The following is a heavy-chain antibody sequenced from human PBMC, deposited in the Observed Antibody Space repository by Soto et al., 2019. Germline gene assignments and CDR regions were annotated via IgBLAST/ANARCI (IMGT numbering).Heavy chain of an antibody. V-gene: IGHV3-9*01. CDR1: GFTFDDYA. J-gene: IGHJ6*02. Sequence: EVQLVESGGGLVQPGRSLRLSCAASGFTFDDYAMHWVRQAPGKGLEWVSGISWNSGSIGHADSVKGRFTISRDNAKNSLYLQMNSLRAEDTALYYCANSPLWFGELYYGMDVWGQGTTVTVSS. CDR3: ANSPLWFGELYYGMDV. D-gene: IGHD3-10*01. CDR2: ISWNSGSI.